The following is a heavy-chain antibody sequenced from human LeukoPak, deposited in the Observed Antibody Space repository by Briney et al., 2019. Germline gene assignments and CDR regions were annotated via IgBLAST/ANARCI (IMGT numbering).Heavy chain of an antibody. J-gene: IGHJ6*03. CDR2: ISSSSTYI. CDR3: ARAYRASMDV. V-gene: IGHV3-21*01. Sequence: PGGSLRLSCAASGFTFSSYSMNWVRQAPGKGLEWVSSISSSSTYIYYADSVKGRFTISRDNAKNSLYLQMNSLRAEDTAMYYCARAYRASMDVWGKGTTVTISS. D-gene: IGHD2-21*01. CDR1: GFTFSSYS.